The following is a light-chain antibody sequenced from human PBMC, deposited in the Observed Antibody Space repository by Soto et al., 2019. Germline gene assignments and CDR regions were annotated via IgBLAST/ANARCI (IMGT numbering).Light chain of an antibody. CDR2: DVR. V-gene: IGLV2-14*03. CDR3: SSYTTSGALV. CDR1: SSDVGGYNY. J-gene: IGLJ3*02. Sequence: QSAVTQPASVSGSPGQSITISCTGTSSDVGGYNYVSWYQQHPDKAPKLLIFDVRSRPSGISNRFSGSKSGNTASLTISGLRAADGADYYCSSYTTSGALVFGGGTKVTVL.